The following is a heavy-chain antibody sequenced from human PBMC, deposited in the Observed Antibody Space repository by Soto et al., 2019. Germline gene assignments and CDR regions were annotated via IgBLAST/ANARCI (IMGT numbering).Heavy chain of an antibody. V-gene: IGHV3-30*18. CDR2: ISYEGSNQ. CDR3: AKTTLTSGVAIGGADY. Sequence: GGSLRLSCAASGFTFSTYGMNWVRQAPGKGLEWVAVISYEGSNQYYADSVKGRFTISRDNSKNTLYLQMNSLRVEDTAVYYCAKTTLTSGVAIGGADYWGQGTLVTVSS. J-gene: IGHJ4*02. D-gene: IGHD2-21*01. CDR1: GFTFSTYG.